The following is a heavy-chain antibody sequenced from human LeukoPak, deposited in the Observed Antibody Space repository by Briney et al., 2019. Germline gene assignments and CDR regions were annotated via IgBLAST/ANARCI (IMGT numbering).Heavy chain of an antibody. CDR2: MNPNSGNT. CDR1: GYTFTSYD. CDR3: ARKSTGTDAFDI. D-gene: IGHD2-8*02. V-gene: IGHV1-8*01. Sequence: ASVKVSCKASGYTFTSYDINWVRQATGQGLEWMGWMNPNSGNTGYAQKFQGRVTMTRNTSISTAYMELSSLRSEDTAVYYCARKSTGTDAFDICGQGTMVTVSS. J-gene: IGHJ3*02.